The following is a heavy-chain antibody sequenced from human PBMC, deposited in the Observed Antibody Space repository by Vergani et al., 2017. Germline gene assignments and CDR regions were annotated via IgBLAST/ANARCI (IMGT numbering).Heavy chain of an antibody. CDR2: ISWNSGSI. CDR3: AKDLNYYGSGTFDY. V-gene: IGHV3-9*01. D-gene: IGHD3-10*01. CDR1: GFTFDDYA. Sequence: EVQLVESGGGLVQPGGSLRLSCAASGFTFDDYAMHWVRQAPGKGLEWVSGISWNSGSIGYADSVKGRFTISRDNAKNSLYLQMNSLRAEDTALYYCAKDLNYYGSGTFDYGGQGTLVTVSS. J-gene: IGHJ4*02.